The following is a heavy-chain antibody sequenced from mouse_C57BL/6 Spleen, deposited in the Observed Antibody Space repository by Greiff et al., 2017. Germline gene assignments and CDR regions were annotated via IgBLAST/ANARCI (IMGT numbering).Heavy chain of an antibody. CDR3: AREAITTVVATRYFAV. J-gene: IGHJ1*03. CDR1: GYAFSSYW. D-gene: IGHD1-1*01. CDR2: IYPGDGDT. V-gene: IGHV1-80*01. Sequence: VQLQQSGAELVKPGASVKISCKASGYAFSSYWMNWVKQRPGKGLEWIGQIYPGDGDTNYNGKFKGKATLTADKSSSTAYMHLSSLTSEDSAVYFCAREAITTVVATRYFAVCGTGTTVTVSS.